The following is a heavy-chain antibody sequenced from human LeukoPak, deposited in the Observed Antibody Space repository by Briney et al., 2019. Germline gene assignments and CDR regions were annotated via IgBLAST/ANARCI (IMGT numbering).Heavy chain of an antibody. D-gene: IGHD6-13*01. Sequence: PGGSLRLSCAASGFTFSSYSMNWFRQAPGKGLEWVSSISSSGSYIYYADSVKGRFTISRDNAKNSLYLQMNSLRAEDTAVYYCAREAIAAAGTPPGDYWGQGTLVTVSS. V-gene: IGHV3-21*01. J-gene: IGHJ4*02. CDR1: GFTFSSYS. CDR2: ISSSGSYI. CDR3: AREAIAAAGTPPGDY.